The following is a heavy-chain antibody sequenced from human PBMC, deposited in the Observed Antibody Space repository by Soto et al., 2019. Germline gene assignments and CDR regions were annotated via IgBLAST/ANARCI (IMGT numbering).Heavy chain of an antibody. CDR2: FSGSGGIT. CDR1: GFTFGDHA. D-gene: IGHD3-10*01. CDR3: AKGLLIMVRKVIIPPQYYYGMDV. J-gene: IGHJ6*02. V-gene: IGHV3-23*01. Sequence: VGSLRLSCAASGFTFGDHAMSWVRQAPGKGLEWVSVFSGSGGITYYEDSVKGRFTISRDNAKNTLYLQMNSLRAEDTAVYYCAKGLLIMVRKVIIPPQYYYGMDVWGQGTTVTVSS.